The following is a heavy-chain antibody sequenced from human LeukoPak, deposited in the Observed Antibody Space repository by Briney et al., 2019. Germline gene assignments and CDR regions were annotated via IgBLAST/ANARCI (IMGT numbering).Heavy chain of an antibody. CDR1: GYTLTELS. Sequence: ASVKVSCKVSGYTLTELSMHWVRQAPGKGLEWMGGFDPEDGETIYAQKFQGRVTMTEDTSTDTAYMELSSLRSEDTAVYYCAVPMHSGSYFYAFDIWGQGTMVTVSS. J-gene: IGHJ3*02. V-gene: IGHV1-24*01. D-gene: IGHD1-26*01. CDR2: FDPEDGET. CDR3: AVPMHSGSYFYAFDI.